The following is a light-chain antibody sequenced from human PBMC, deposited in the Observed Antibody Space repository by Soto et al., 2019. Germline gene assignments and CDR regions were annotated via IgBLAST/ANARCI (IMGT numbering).Light chain of an antibody. V-gene: IGKV1-33*01. Sequence: DIKMTQSPSSLSASVGDRATITCQASQDINNYLNWYQQKPGQAPKLLIYDASGLEVGVPSRFSGSGSGTHFTLTISGLQPDDIATYYCQQFGDLTFIFGQRTRLEI. CDR3: QQFGDLTFI. J-gene: IGKJ5*01. CDR2: DAS. CDR1: QDINNY.